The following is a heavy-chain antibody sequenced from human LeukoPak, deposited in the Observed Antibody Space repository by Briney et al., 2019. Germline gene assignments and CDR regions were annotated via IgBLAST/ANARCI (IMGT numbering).Heavy chain of an antibody. CDR2: IYSGGST. CDR3: TTDPNYDILTGYYSSYYYYYYMDV. J-gene: IGHJ6*03. D-gene: IGHD3-9*01. Sequence: QTGGSLRLSCAASGFTVSSNYMSWVRQAPGKGLEWVSVIYSGGSTYYADSVKGRFTISRDNSKNTLYLQMNSLRAEDTAVYYCTTDPNYDILTGYYSSYYYYYYMDVWGKGTTVTVSS. V-gene: IGHV3-66*01. CDR1: GFTVSSNY.